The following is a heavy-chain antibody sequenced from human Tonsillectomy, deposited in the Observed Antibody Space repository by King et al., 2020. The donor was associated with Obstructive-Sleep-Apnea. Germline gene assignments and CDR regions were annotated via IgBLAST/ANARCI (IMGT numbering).Heavy chain of an antibody. CDR1: GGSISSGGYS. CDR3: ARVPRNRDAFDI. V-gene: IGHV4-30-4*07. CDR2: FYYSGST. D-gene: IGHD1-14*01. J-gene: IGHJ3*02. Sequence: QLQESGPGLVEPSQTLSLTCGVSGGSISSGGYSWSWIRQPPGKGLEWIGYFYYSGSTYYNPSLKSRVTISLHTSKTQFSLKLSSVTAADTAVYYCARVPRNRDAFDIWGQGTMVTVSS.